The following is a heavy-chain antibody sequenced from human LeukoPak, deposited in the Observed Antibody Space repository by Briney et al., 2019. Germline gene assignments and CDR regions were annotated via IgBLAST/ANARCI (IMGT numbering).Heavy chain of an antibody. CDR3: AKVEQQLEMEYYFDY. J-gene: IGHJ4*02. Sequence: GGSLRLSCAASGFTFSSYAMSWVRQAPGKGLEWVSAISGSGGSTYYADSVKGRFTISRDNSKNTLYLHMNSLRAEDTAVYYCAKVEQQLEMEYYFDYWGQGALVTVSS. CDR2: ISGSGGST. V-gene: IGHV3-23*01. D-gene: IGHD6-13*01. CDR1: GFTFSSYA.